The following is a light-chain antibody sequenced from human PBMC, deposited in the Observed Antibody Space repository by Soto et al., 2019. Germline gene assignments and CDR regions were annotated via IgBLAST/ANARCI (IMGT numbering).Light chain of an antibody. CDR2: DAS. V-gene: IGKV1-33*01. CDR3: QQYDNLLT. CDR1: QDISNY. J-gene: IGKJ4*01. Sequence: DIQMTQSPSSLSASVGDRVTITCQASQDISNYLNWYQQKPGKAPKLLIYDASNLETGVPSRFSGSGSGTDFTITISSLQPEDIATYYCQQYDNLLTFGGGTRVETK.